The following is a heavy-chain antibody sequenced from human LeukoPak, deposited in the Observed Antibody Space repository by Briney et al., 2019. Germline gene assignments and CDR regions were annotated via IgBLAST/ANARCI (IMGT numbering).Heavy chain of an antibody. CDR2: IHSTGST. V-gene: IGHV4-59*01. J-gene: IGHJ4*02. CDR1: GGSISSYY. Sequence: KPSETLSLTCTVSGGSISSYYWSLIRQPPGKGLEWIGYIHSTGSTNYNPSLKSRVTISLDTSKSQFSLKLNSVTAADTAVYFCARDPNYFVQWGQGILVTVSS. CDR3: ARDPNYFVQ.